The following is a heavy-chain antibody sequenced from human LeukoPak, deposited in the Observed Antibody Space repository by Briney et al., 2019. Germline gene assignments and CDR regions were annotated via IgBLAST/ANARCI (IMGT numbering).Heavy chain of an antibody. Sequence: GGSLRLSCAASGFTFSSYGMHWVRQAPGKGLEWVAVIWYDGSNKYYADSVKGRFTISRDNSKNTLYLQMNSLRAEDTAVYYCAREGGWNDFDYWGQGTLVTISS. V-gene: IGHV3-33*01. D-gene: IGHD1-1*01. CDR3: AREGGWNDFDY. CDR2: IWYDGSNK. CDR1: GFTFSSYG. J-gene: IGHJ4*02.